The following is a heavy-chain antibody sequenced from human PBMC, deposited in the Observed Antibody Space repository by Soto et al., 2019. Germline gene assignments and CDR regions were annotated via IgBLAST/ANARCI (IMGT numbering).Heavy chain of an antibody. Sequence: SETLSLTCTVSGGSISIGGYYCSFIRQHPWKGLEWIGYIYYSGSTYYNPSLKSRVTISVDTSKNQFSLKLSSVTAADTAVYYCARVSGSTDYYDFWSGPNPVFDYWGQGTLVTSPQ. CDR2: IYYSGST. CDR1: GGSISIGGYY. J-gene: IGHJ4*02. CDR3: ARVSGSTDYYDFWSGPNPVFDY. D-gene: IGHD3-3*01. V-gene: IGHV4-31*03.